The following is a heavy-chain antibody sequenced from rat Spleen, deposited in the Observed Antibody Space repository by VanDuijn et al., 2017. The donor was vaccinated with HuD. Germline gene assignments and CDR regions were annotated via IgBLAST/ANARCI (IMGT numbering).Heavy chain of an antibody. V-gene: IGHV5-29*01. CDR1: GFTFSDYY. CDR2: ISYDGSST. Sequence: EVQLVESDGGLVQPGRSLKLSCAASGFTFSDYYMAWVRQAPTKGLAWVATISYDGSSTYYRDSVKGRFTVSRDYAKNTLYLQMDSLRSEDTATYYCAKEGDGGYSSYPNWFAYWGQGVMVTVSS. J-gene: IGHJ2*01. D-gene: IGHD1-8*01. CDR3: AKEGDGGYSSYPNWFAY.